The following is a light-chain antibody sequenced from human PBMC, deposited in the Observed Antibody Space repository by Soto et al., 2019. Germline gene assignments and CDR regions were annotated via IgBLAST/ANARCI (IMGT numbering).Light chain of an antibody. CDR2: AAS. V-gene: IGKV1-39*01. CDR1: QDINSF. CDR3: QQSYSTPHT. Sequence: IQLTQSPSSLSASVGDRVTITCRASQDINSFLAWYQQKPGKAPKLLIYAASSLQSGVPSRFSGSGSGTDFTLTISSLQPEDFATYYCQQSYSTPHTFGQGARLEIK. J-gene: IGKJ5*01.